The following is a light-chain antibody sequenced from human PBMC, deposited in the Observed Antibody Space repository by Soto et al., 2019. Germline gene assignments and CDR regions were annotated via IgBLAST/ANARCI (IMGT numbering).Light chain of an antibody. J-gene: IGLJ3*02. CDR3: QTWGTGIWV. V-gene: IGLV4-69*01. CDR2: LNSDGSP. CDR1: SGHSSYA. Sequence: QLVLTQSPSASASLGASVKLTCTLSSGHSSYAIAWHQQQPEKGPRYLMKLNSDGSPSKGDGIPDRFSGSSSGAERYLTISRLQSEDEADYYCQTWGTGIWVFGGGTKLTVL.